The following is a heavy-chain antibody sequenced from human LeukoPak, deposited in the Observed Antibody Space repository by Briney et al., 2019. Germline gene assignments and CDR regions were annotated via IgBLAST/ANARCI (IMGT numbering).Heavy chain of an antibody. CDR1: GASISSYY. D-gene: IGHD4-23*01. Sequence: PSETLSLTCTVSGASISSYYWSWLRQPPGKGLEWIACMYYSGSTNYNPSLKSRVTISLDTSKNQFSLKLSSVTAADTAVYYCARRSISGNSWDYFDYWGQGTLVTVSS. V-gene: IGHV4-59*08. CDR3: ARRSISGNSWDYFDY. J-gene: IGHJ4*02. CDR2: MYYSGST.